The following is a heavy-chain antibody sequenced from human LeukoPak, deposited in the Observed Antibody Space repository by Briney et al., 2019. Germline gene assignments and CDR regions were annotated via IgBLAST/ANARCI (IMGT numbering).Heavy chain of an antibody. Sequence: ASVKVSCKASGYTFTSYYMHWVRQAPGQGLEWMGIINPSGGSTSYAQKLQGRVTMTRDTSTSTVYMELSSLRSEDTAVYYCARERCSSTSCYIYYYYGMDVWGKGTTVTVSS. CDR2: INPSGGST. CDR3: ARERCSSTSCYIYYYYGMDV. J-gene: IGHJ6*04. V-gene: IGHV1-46*01. CDR1: GYTFTSYY. D-gene: IGHD2-2*01.